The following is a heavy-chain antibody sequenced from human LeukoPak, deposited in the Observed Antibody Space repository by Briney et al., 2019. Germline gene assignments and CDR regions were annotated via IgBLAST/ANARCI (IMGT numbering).Heavy chain of an antibody. J-gene: IGHJ4*02. CDR3: AKGPYYDFWSGYYTNFDY. Sequence: PXXSLXLSCAASGFTFSSYGMHWVRQAPGKGLEWVAXXSYDGSNKYYADSVKGRFTISRDNSKNTLYLQMNSLRAEDTAVYYCAKGPYYDFWSGYYTNFDYWGQGTLVTVSS. D-gene: IGHD3-3*01. CDR2: XSYDGSNK. V-gene: IGHV3-30*18. CDR1: GFTFSSYG.